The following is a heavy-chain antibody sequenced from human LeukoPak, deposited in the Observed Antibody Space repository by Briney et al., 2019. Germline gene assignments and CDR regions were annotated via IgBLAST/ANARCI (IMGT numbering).Heavy chain of an antibody. CDR1: GGSISSYY. Sequence: PSETLSLTCTVSGGSISSYYWSWIRQPPGKGLEWIGYIYYSGSTNYTPSLKSRVTISVDTSKNQFSLELSSVTAADTAVYYCARHPEYYFDYWGQGTLVTVSS. V-gene: IGHV4-59*08. CDR2: IYYSGST. CDR3: ARHPEYYFDY. J-gene: IGHJ4*02.